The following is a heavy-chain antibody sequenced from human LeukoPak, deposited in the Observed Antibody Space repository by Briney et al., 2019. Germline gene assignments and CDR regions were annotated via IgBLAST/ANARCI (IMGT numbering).Heavy chain of an antibody. Sequence: EASVKVSCKVSGYSLSDLSMHWVRQAPGKGLEWMGAFDVEGGETTYAQKFQGRVTMTRDTSSDTAYMELTSLRSEDTAVYFCATDRGRGQWLGGYYFIDWGRGTLVTVSS. CDR3: ATDRGRGQWLGGYYFID. D-gene: IGHD6-19*01. V-gene: IGHV1-24*01. CDR2: FDVEGGET. CDR1: GYSLSDLS. J-gene: IGHJ4*02.